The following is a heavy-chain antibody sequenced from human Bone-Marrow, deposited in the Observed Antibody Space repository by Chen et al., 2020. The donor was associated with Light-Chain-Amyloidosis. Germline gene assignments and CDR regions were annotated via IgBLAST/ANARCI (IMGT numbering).Heavy chain of an antibody. Sequence: QLQLQESGPGLVKPSETLSLTCTVSDGSINSGDYYWGWLRQSPGKGLECIGSIYYSGAAFYNPSLRSRVTISLDTSKNLLSLRLTSVTAADTAVYYCSIRIAVPGANEETWGQGTLVTVSS. J-gene: IGHJ5*02. V-gene: IGHV4-39*02. CDR1: DGSINSGDYY. CDR2: IYYSGAA. D-gene: IGHD6-19*01. CDR3: SIRIAVPGANEET.